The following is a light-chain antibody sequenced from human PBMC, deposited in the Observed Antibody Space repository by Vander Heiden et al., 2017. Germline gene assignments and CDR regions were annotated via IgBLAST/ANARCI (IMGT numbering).Light chain of an antibody. V-gene: IGLV1-47*01. J-gene: IGLJ1*01. CDR2: RNN. Sequence: QSVLTQPPSASGPPGQRVTISCSGSSSNIGSNYVYWYQQLPGTAPNLLIYRNNQRLSGVPDRFSGSKSGTSAALAISGLRAEEEADYYCAAWDDSRSGYVFGTGTKVTVL. CDR1: SSNIGSNY. CDR3: AAWDDSRSGYV.